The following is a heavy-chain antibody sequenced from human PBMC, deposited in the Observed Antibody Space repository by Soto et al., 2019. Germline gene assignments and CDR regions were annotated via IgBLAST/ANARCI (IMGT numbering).Heavy chain of an antibody. V-gene: IGHV1-18*01. CDR3: ARVDYYDSFGGGYRFLTYYFAD. CDR2: ISAYNGNT. J-gene: IGHJ4*02. Sequence: ASVKVSCKASGYTFTSYGISWVRQAPGQGLEWMGWISAYNGNTNYAQKLQGRVTMTTDTSTSTAYMELRSLRSDDTAVYYCARVDYYDSFGGGYRFLTYYFADWGRGTLVTVPS. D-gene: IGHD3-16*02. CDR1: GYTFTSYG.